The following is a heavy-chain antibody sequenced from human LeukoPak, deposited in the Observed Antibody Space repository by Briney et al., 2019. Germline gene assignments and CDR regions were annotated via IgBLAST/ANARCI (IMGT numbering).Heavy chain of an antibody. CDR3: ATARPGFCSSTTCYTDY. D-gene: IGHD2-2*02. CDR1: GFTFTTYS. J-gene: IGHJ4*02. V-gene: IGHV3-21*01. Sequence: GGSLRLSCAASGFTFTTYSMHWVRQAPGKGLEWVSSISSSSSYIYYADSVKGRFTISRDNARNSLYLQMNSLRAEDTAVYYCATARPGFCSSTTCYTDYWGQGTLVTVSS. CDR2: ISSSSSYI.